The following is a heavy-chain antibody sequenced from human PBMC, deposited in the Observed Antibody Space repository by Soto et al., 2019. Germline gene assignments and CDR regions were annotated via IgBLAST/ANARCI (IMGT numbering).Heavy chain of an antibody. D-gene: IGHD6-13*01. CDR3: ARSFGVAAAGPLDY. CDR2: IYYSGST. CDR1: GGSISSGGYY. Sequence: QVQLQESGPGLVKPSQTLSLTCTVSGGSISSGGYYWSRIRQHQGKGLEWIGYIYYSGSTNYNPSPKSQVTISVDTSKNQFSLKLSSVTAADTAVYYWARSFGVAAAGPLDYWGQGTLVTVS. V-gene: IGHV4-31*01. J-gene: IGHJ4*02.